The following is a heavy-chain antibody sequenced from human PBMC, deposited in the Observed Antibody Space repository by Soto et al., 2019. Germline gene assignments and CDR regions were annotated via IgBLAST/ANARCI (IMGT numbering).Heavy chain of an antibody. J-gene: IGHJ4*02. CDR3: ARAGLRYFDWWDFDY. Sequence: GASVKVSCKASGYTFTSYGISWVRQAPGQGLEWMGWISAYNGNTNYAQKLQGRVTMTTDTSTSTAYMELRSLRSDDTAVYYCARAGLRYFDWWDFDYWGQGTLVTVSS. V-gene: IGHV1-18*01. CDR2: ISAYNGNT. D-gene: IGHD3-9*01. CDR1: GYTFTSYG.